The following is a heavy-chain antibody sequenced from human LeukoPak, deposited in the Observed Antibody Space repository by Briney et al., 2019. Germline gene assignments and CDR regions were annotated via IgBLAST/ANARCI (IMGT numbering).Heavy chain of an antibody. Sequence: PSETPSLTCTVSGGSISPYHWSWIRQPPGKGLEWIGYIYYSGSTNYNPSLKSRVTISVDTSKNQFSLRLSSVTAADTAVYYCAGTNAFDIWGQGTMVTVSS. J-gene: IGHJ3*02. CDR1: GGSISPYH. CDR2: IYYSGST. V-gene: IGHV4-59*01. CDR3: AGTNAFDI.